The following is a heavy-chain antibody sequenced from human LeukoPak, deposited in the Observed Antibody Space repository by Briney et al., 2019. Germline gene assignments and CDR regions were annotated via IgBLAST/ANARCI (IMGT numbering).Heavy chain of an antibody. CDR2: ISYDGSNK. J-gene: IGHJ4*02. V-gene: IGHV3-30*03. CDR3: AREDSSVYYFDY. D-gene: IGHD3-22*01. CDR1: GFTFSSYG. Sequence: QPGGSLRLSCAASGFTFSSYGMHWVRQAPGKGLEWVAVISYDGSNKYYADSVKGRFTISRDNSKNTLYLQMNSLRAEDTAVYYCAREDSSVYYFDYWGQGTLVTVSS.